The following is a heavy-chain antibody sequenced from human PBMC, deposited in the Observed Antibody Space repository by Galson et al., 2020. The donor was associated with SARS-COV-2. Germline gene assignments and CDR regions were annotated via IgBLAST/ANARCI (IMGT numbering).Heavy chain of an antibody. V-gene: IGHV4-38-2*02. J-gene: IGHJ2*01. D-gene: IGHD3-22*01. Sequence: SQTLSLTCTVSGYSVSTTNYWDWVRQPPGRGLEWIGSVYPSGTTYYNPSLKSRVTISVDTSKNQFSLRLDPVTAADTDLYYCARQGVNMIVLVTVPGWYFDLWGRGTLVTVSS. CDR2: VYPSGTT. CDR1: GYSVSTTNY. CDR3: ARQGVNMIVLVTVPGWYFDL.